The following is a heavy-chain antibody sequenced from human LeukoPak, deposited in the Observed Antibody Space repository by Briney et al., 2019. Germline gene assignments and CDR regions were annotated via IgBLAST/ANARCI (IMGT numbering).Heavy chain of an antibody. CDR3: ARVDFAYCGGDCYAIDY. CDR2: IIPILGIA. D-gene: IGHD2-21*02. J-gene: IGHJ4*02. V-gene: IGHV1-69*04. Sequence: SVEVSCKASGGTFSSYAISWVRQAPGQGLEWMGRIIPILGIANYAQKFQGRVTITADKSTSTAYMELSSLRSEDTAVYYCARVDFAYCGGDCYAIDYWGQGTLVTDSS. CDR1: GGTFSSYA.